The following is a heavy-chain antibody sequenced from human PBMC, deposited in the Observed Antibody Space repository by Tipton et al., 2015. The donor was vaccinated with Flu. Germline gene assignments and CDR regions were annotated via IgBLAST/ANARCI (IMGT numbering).Heavy chain of an antibody. D-gene: IGHD6-19*01. V-gene: IGHV5-51*01. CDR3: ASGYSSGWYSAHLGINY. CDR2: IYPGDSTT. CDR1: GYIFTTYW. Sequence: QLVQSGAEVKKPGESLKISCKGSGYIFTTYWIGWVRQMPGKGLEWMGIIYPGDSTTTYSPSFQGQVTISADKSSRTAYLHWSRLKASDTAMYYCASGYSSGWYSAHLGINYWGQGTLVIVSS. J-gene: IGHJ4*02.